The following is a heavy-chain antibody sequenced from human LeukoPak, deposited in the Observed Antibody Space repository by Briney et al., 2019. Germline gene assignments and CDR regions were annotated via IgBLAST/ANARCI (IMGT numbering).Heavy chain of an antibody. CDR1: GGYISSGTYY. D-gene: IGHD3-3*01. J-gene: IGHJ6*03. V-gene: IGHV4-61*02. Sequence: SETLSLTCTVSGGYISSGTYYWSWSRQPAGNGLEWIGRIYTPGSTNYNPSLKSRVTISVDTSKNQFSLKLSSVTAADTAVYYCARKANFGLRFLEWLLYNYYYYMDVWGKGTTVTVSS. CDR2: IYTPGST. CDR3: ARKANFGLRFLEWLLYNYYYYMDV.